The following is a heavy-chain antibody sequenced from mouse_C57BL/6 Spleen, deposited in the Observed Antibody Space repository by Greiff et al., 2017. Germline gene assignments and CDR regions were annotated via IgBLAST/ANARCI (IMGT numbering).Heavy chain of an antibody. V-gene: IGHV1-9*01. J-gene: IGHJ4*01. D-gene: IGHD4-1*01. CDR1: GYTFTGYW. Sequence: QVQLQQSGAELMKPGASVKLSCKATGYTFTGYWIEGVKQRPGHGLEWIGEILPGSGSTNYNEKFKGKATFTSDTSANTAYMQLSSLTTEDSAIYYCARSSGYDAMDYWGQGTSVTVAS. CDR2: ILPGSGST. CDR3: ARSSGYDAMDY.